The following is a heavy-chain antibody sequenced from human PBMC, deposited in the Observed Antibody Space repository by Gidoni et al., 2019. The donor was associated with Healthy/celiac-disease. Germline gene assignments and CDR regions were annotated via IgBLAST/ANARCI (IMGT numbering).Heavy chain of an antibody. CDR1: GFSLNNARMG. V-gene: IGHV2-26*01. J-gene: IGHJ4*02. CDR2: IFSNDEK. CDR3: ARMFGDGFDFGLYYFDY. D-gene: IGHD3-3*01. Sequence: QVTLKESGPVLVKPTETLTLTCTVSGFSLNNARMGVSWIRQPPGKALEWLAHIFSNDEKSYSTSLKSRLTISKDTSKTQVVLSMTNMDPVDTATYYCARMFGDGFDFGLYYFDYWGQGTLVTVSS.